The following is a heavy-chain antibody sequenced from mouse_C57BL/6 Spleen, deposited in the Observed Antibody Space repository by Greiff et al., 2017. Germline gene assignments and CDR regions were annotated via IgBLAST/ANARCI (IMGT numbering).Heavy chain of an antibody. Sequence: VKLQQSGPELVKPGASVKISCKASGYAFSSSWMNWVKQRPGKGLEWIGRIYPGDGDTNYNGKFKGKATLTADKSSSTAYMQLSSLTSEDSAVYFCARGGRRAMDYWGQGTSVTVSS. V-gene: IGHV1-82*01. CDR2: IYPGDGDT. CDR3: ARGGRRAMDY. CDR1: GYAFSSSW. J-gene: IGHJ4*01.